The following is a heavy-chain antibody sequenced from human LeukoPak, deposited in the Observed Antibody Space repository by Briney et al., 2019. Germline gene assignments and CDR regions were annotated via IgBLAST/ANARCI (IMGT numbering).Heavy chain of an antibody. Sequence: SEALSLTCGVYGGSLSGHYWTWIRQTAGKGLEWIGEINHSGSAKYNPSLKSRVSISVTLPKNQFSLDLTSVTAADTAVYYCARGQPPYSDGSAYYAGGFYYFDRWGQGTLVTVSS. CDR2: INHSGSA. CDR1: GGSLSGHY. V-gene: IGHV4-34*01. J-gene: IGHJ4*02. D-gene: IGHD3-22*01. CDR3: ARGQPPYSDGSAYYAGGFYYFDR.